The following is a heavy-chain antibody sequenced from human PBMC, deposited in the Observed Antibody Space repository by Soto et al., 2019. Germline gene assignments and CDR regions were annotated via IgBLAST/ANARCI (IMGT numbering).Heavy chain of an antibody. CDR2: TYYRSKWDY. V-gene: IGHV6-1*01. D-gene: IGHD2-8*01. Sequence: QVQLQQSGPGLVKPSQTLSLTCAISGDSVSTNSATWGWIRQSPSRGLEWLGRTYYRSKWDYDYAASVKGRISINPDTSNNQVSLHLDSVTPDDTAVYYCARLIGNSWLDSWGQGTLVTVSS. CDR3: ARLIGNSWLDS. J-gene: IGHJ5*01. CDR1: GDSVSTNSAT.